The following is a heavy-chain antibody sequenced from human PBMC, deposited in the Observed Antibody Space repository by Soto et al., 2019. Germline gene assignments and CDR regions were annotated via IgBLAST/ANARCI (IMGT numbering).Heavy chain of an antibody. CDR3: AREVAGGSYF. CDR1: GFTLTSYE. J-gene: IGHJ4*02. Sequence: GGSLRLSCEASGFTLTSYEMNWVRQAPGKGLEWVSYISSGGQTIYYADSVKGRFTISRDNGQNSLFLQMNSLRVDDTAVYYCAREVAGGSYFWGQGTLVTVSS. D-gene: IGHD3-10*01. CDR2: ISSGGQTI. V-gene: IGHV3-48*03.